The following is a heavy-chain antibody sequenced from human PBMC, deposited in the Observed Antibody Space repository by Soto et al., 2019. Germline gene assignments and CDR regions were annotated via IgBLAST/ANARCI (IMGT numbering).Heavy chain of an antibody. J-gene: IGHJ3*02. CDR2: IYPGDSDT. Sequence: SLKISCKGSGYSFTSYWIGWVRQMPGKGLEWMGIIYPGDSDTRYSPSFQGQVTISADRSISTAYLQWSSLKASDTAMYYCARLRITMIVVAPAGAFDIWGQGTMVTVSS. V-gene: IGHV5-51*01. D-gene: IGHD3-22*01. CDR3: ARLRITMIVVAPAGAFDI. CDR1: GYSFTSYW.